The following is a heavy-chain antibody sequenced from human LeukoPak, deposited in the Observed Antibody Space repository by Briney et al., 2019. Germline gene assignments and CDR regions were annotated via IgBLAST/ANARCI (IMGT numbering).Heavy chain of an antibody. CDR2: IYYSGST. CDR3: ARDRRITMVRGVMNWFDP. J-gene: IGHJ5*02. V-gene: IGHV4-30-4*08. CDR1: GGSISSGDYY. D-gene: IGHD3-10*01. Sequence: SQTLSLTXTVSGGSISSGDYYWSWIRQPPGKGLEWIGYIYYSGSTYYNPSLKSRVTISVDTSKNQFSLKLSSVTAADTAVYYCARDRRITMVRGVMNWFDPWGQGTLVTVSS.